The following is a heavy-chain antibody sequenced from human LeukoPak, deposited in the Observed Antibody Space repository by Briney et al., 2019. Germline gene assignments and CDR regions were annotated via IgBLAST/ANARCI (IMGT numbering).Heavy chain of an antibody. CDR3: TLLWFGDSAYYYYGMDV. V-gene: IGHV3-15*01. D-gene: IGHD3-10*01. CDR1: GFTFSNAW. J-gene: IGHJ6*04. Sequence: GGSLRLSCAASGFTFSNAWMSWVRQAPGKGLEWVGRIKSKTDGGTTDYAAPVKGRFTISRDDPKNTLYLQMNSLKTEDTAVYYCTLLWFGDSAYYYYGMDVWGKGTTVTVSS. CDR2: IKSKTDGGTT.